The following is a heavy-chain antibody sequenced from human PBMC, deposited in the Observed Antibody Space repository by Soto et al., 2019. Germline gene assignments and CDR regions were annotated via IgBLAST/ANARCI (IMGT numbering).Heavy chain of an antibody. J-gene: IGHJ6*02. CDR2: ISGSGIST. Sequence: LRLSCAASGFTFSTYPMSWVRQAPGKGLEWVSGISGSGISTYYTDSVKGRFTISRDNSKNTVFLQMNSLRDEDTAVYYCVKPPVITASYYYYDMDVWGQGTTVTVSS. CDR1: GFTFSTYP. V-gene: IGHV3-23*01. CDR3: VKPPVITASYYYYDMDV. D-gene: IGHD4-4*01.